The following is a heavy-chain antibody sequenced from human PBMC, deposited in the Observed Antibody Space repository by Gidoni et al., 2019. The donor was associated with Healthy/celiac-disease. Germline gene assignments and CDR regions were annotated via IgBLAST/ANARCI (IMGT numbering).Heavy chain of an antibody. D-gene: IGHD6-6*01. V-gene: IGHV4-34*01. CDR3: ASRPPPRVYFDY. CDR2: INHSGST. CDR1: GGSFSGYY. J-gene: IGHJ4*02. Sequence: QVQLQQWGAGLLKPSETLSLTCAVYGGSFSGYYWSWIRQPPGKGLEWIGEINHSGSTNYNPSIKSRVTISVDTSKNQFSLKLSSVTAADTAVYYCASRPPPRVYFDYWGQGTLVTVSS.